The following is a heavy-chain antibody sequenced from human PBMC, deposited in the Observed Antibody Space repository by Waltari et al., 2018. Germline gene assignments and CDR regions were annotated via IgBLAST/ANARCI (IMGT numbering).Heavy chain of an antibody. J-gene: IGHJ4*02. CDR1: GGSISSSSYY. V-gene: IGHV4-39*01. Sequence: QLQLQESGPGLVKPSETLSLTRTVSGGSISSSSYYWGWLRQPPGKGLEWIGSIYYSGSTYYNPSLKSRVTISVDTSKNQFSLKLSSVTAADTAVYYCARQRREYQLLWFDYWGQGTLVTVSS. CDR3: ARQRREYQLLWFDY. CDR2: IYYSGST. D-gene: IGHD2-2*01.